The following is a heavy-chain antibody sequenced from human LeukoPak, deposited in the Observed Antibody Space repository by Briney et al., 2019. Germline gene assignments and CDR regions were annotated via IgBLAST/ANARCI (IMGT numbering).Heavy chain of an antibody. CDR3: ARAYYDNSGYYYVYFDY. J-gene: IGHJ4*02. D-gene: IGHD3-22*01. V-gene: IGHV3-30*02. CDR1: GFTFSSYG. CDR2: IRYDGSNK. Sequence: GGSLRLSCAASGFTFSSYGMHCVRQAPGKGLEWVAFIRYDGSNKYYADSVKGRFTISRDNGKSSLYLQMNSLRAEDTAVYHCARAYYDNSGYYYVYFDYWGQGTLVTVSS.